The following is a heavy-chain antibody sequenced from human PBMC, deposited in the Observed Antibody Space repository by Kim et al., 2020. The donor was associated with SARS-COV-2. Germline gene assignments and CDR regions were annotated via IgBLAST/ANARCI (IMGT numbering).Heavy chain of an antibody. Sequence: SETLSLTCTVSGGSISSSNHYWGWIRQPPGKNLKWIGSISYSGSTSYNPSLKNRVTLSVDTSKSQFSLQLISVIAADTAVYYCSTPSHSNCHYLCTFDI. V-gene: IGHV4-39*01. CDR2: ISYSGST. CDR1: GGSISSSNHY. J-gene: IGHJ3*02. CDR3: STPSHSNCHYLCTFDI. D-gene: IGHD7-27*01.